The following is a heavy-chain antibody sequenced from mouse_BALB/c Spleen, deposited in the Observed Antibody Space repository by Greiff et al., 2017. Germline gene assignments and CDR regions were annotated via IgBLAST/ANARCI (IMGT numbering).Heavy chain of an antibody. J-gene: IGHJ4*01. Sequence: QVQLQQSGPSLVQPSQSLSITCTVSGFSLTSYGVHWVRQSPGKGLEWLGVIWRGGSTDYNAAFMSRLSITKDNSKSQVFFKMNSLQANDTAIYYCARNWGAANAMDYWGQGTSVTVSS. V-gene: IGHV2-5-1*01. CDR2: IWRGGST. CDR3: ARNWGAANAMDY. D-gene: IGHD1-2*01. CDR1: GFSLTSYG.